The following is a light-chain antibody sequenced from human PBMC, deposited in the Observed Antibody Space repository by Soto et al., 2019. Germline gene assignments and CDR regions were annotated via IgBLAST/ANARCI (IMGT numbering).Light chain of an antibody. J-gene: IGKJ4*01. CDR2: GAS. Sequence: EIVLTQSPATLSVSPGDRATLSCRASQSVSSNLAWYQQKPGQTPRLLIYGASTRATGVPPRFSGSRSGTEFTLTISSLQSEDFATYYCQQANSFPLTFGGGTKVEIK. CDR1: QSVSSN. CDR3: QQANSFPLT. V-gene: IGKV3-15*01.